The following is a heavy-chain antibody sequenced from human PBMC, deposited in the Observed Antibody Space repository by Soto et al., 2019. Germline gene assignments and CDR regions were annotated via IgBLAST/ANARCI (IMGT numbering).Heavy chain of an antibody. CDR1: GFTFSNAW. V-gene: IGHV3-15*07. Sequence: GGSLRLSCAASGFTFSNAWMNWVRQAPGKGLEWVGRIKSKTDGGTTDYAAPVKGRFTISRDDSKNTLYLQMNSLKTEDTAVYYCTTGSIAARDYGMDVWGQGTTVTVSS. CDR2: IKSKTDGGTT. D-gene: IGHD6-6*01. J-gene: IGHJ6*02. CDR3: TTGSIAARDYGMDV.